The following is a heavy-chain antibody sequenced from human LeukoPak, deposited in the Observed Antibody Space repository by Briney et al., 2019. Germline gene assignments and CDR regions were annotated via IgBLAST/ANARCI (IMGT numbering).Heavy chain of an antibody. CDR2: IYTSGST. J-gene: IGHJ1*01. Sequence: SETLSLTCTVSGGSISSYYWSWIRQPAGKGLEWIGRIYTSGSTNYNPSLKSRVTMSVDTSKNQFSLKLSSVTAASTAVYYCVSYYYDSSGYWGPEYFQHWGQGTLVTVSS. CDR1: GGSISSYY. D-gene: IGHD3-22*01. V-gene: IGHV4-4*07. CDR3: VSYYYDSSGYWGPEYFQH.